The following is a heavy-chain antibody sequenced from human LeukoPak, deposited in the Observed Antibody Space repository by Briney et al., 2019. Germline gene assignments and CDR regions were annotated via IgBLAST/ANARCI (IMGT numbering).Heavy chain of an antibody. V-gene: IGHV3-21*01. CDR1: GFTFSSYS. CDR2: INSRSSYV. CDR3: ARGPTMKMDV. D-gene: IGHD3-22*01. J-gene: IGHJ6*04. Sequence: PGRSLRLSCPAAGFTFSSYSMNWVRQAPGKGLEWVSSINSRSSYVYYADSVKGRFTISRDNAKNSLYLQMNSLRAEDTAVYYCARGPTMKMDVWGKGTTVTVSS.